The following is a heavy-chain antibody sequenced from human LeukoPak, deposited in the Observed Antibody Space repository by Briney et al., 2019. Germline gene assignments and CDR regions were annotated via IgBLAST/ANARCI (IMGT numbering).Heavy chain of an antibody. J-gene: IGHJ4*02. Sequence: ASVKVSCKASGGTFSSYAISWVRQAPGQGLEWMGRIIPILGIANYAQKFQGRVTITADKSTSTAYMELGSLRSEDTAVYYCLVVVAANARYYFDYWGQGTLVTVSS. CDR1: GGTFSSYA. D-gene: IGHD2-15*01. CDR2: IIPILGIA. CDR3: LVVVAANARYYFDY. V-gene: IGHV1-69*04.